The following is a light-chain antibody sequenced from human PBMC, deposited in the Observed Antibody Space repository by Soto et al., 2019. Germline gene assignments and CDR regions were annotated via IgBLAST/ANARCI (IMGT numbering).Light chain of an antibody. V-gene: IGKV3-15*01. CDR2: GAS. CDR1: QSVRSN. CDR3: QHYNNWPPIT. Sequence: EIVMTQSPATLSVSPGERATLSCRASQSVRSNLAWYQQKPGQAPRLPIYGASTRATGIPARFSGSGSGTEFTLTISSLQSEDFAVYYCQHYNNWPPITFGQGTRLEIK. J-gene: IGKJ5*01.